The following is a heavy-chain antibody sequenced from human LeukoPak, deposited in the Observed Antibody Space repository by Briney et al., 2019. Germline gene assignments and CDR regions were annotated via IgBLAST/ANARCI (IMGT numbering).Heavy chain of an antibody. J-gene: IGHJ6*03. CDR2: ISAYNGNT. V-gene: IGHV1-18*01. CDR1: GYTFTSYG. Sequence: GASVKVSCKASGYTFTSYGISWVRQAPGQGLEWMGWISAYNGNTNYAQKLQGRVTMTTDTSTSRAYMELRSLRSDDTAVYYCARVLGSAYYYYMDVWGKGTTVTVSS. D-gene: IGHD6-25*01. CDR3: ARVLGSAYYYYMDV.